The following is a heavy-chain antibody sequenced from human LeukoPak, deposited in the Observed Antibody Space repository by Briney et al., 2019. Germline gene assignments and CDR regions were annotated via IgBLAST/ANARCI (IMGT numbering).Heavy chain of an antibody. CDR3: ARGRISVLGY. CDR2: INHSGST. CDR1: GGSFSGYY. V-gene: IGHV4-34*01. Sequence: PSETLSLTCAVYGGSFSGYYWSWIRQPPGKGLEWIGEINHSGSTNYNPSFKSRVTISVDTSKNQFSLKLSSVTAADTAVYYCARGRISVLGYWGQGTLVTVSS. J-gene: IGHJ4*02. D-gene: IGHD2-8*02.